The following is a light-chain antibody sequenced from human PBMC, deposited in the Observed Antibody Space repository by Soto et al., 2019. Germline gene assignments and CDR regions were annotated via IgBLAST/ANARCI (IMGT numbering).Light chain of an antibody. CDR3: QQYVSSMT. CDR1: QSVDSSF. CDR2: GAS. Sequence: EIVLTQSPGSLSLSPGERATLSCRASQSVDSSFFAWYQQKPGQAPRLLIYGASNRATGIPDRFSGSGSGTDFTLTISRLEPEDFAVYYCQQYVSSMTFGQGTNVEIK. J-gene: IGKJ1*01. V-gene: IGKV3-20*01.